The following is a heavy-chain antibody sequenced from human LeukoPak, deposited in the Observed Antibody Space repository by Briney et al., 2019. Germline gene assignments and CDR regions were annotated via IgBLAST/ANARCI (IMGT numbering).Heavy chain of an antibody. V-gene: IGHV4-31*11. CDR3: AREKPTGSLDY. CDR1: GGSISSGGYS. Sequence: SQTLSLTCAVSGGSISSGGYSWSWIRQPPGKGLEWIGYIYYSGSTYYNPSLKSRVTISVDTSKNQFSLKLSSVTAADTAVYYCAREKPTGSLDYWGQGTLVTVSS. D-gene: IGHD4-17*01. J-gene: IGHJ4*02. CDR2: IYYSGST.